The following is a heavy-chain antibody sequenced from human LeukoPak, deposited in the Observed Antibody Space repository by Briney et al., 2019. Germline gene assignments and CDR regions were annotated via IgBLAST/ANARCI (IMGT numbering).Heavy chain of an antibody. D-gene: IGHD2-8*01. CDR2: IREDGSQK. Sequence: GGSLRLSCVASGFTFSSSWMTWVRQAPGKGLEWVASIREDGSQKTAVDSVRGRFTISRDNAKNSVYLQMDSLRAEDTVVYYCARGPTNGQAFDYWGQGTLVSVSS. CDR1: GFTFSSSW. J-gene: IGHJ4*02. V-gene: IGHV3-7*01. CDR3: ARGPTNGQAFDY.